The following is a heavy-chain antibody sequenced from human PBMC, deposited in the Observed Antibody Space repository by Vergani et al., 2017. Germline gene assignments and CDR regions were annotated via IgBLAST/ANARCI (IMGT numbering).Heavy chain of an antibody. D-gene: IGHD2-15*01. CDR3: AKGGIISEDYYGMDV. V-gene: IGHV3-53*01. CDR1: GFTVSSNY. CDR2: IYSGGST. J-gene: IGHJ6*02. Sequence: EVQLVESGGGLIQPGGSLRLSCAASGFTVSSNYMSWVRQAPGKGLEWVSVIYSGGSTYYADSVKGRFTISSDNSKNTLYLQMNSLSAEDTAVYYCAKGGIISEDYYGMDVGGQGTTVTVSS.